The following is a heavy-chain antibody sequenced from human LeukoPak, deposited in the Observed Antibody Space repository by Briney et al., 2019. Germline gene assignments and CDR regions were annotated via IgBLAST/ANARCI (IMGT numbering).Heavy chain of an antibody. V-gene: IGHV3-23*01. CDR2: ISNSDGNT. CDR1: GFTFTSYA. J-gene: IGHJ6*03. D-gene: IGHD5/OR15-5a*01. CDR3: ARVYELREEDYYYYYMDV. Sequence: PGGSLRLSCVASGFTFTSYAMSWVRQAPGKGLEWASTISNSDGNTYYADSVKGRFTISRDNSKNTLYLQMNSLTAEDTALYYCARVYELREEDYYYYYMDVWGKGTTVTVSS.